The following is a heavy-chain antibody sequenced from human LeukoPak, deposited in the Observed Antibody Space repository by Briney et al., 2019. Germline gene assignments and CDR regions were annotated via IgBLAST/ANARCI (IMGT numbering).Heavy chain of an antibody. V-gene: IGHV3-48*01. J-gene: IGHJ4*02. CDR1: GFTFNSYT. CDR3: ARDLGSGDHGLLV. CDR2: ISRTGTTI. D-gene: IGHD2-21*02. Sequence: GGSLRLSCAASGFTFNSYTMNWVDPAPGKGVPWISYISRTGTTIYYADSVKGRFTISRDNAKNSLYLQMHSLRSEDTGLYFCARDLGSGDHGLLVWGQGTLLTVSS.